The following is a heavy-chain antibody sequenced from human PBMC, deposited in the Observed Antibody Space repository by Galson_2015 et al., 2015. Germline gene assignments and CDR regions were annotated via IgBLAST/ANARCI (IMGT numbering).Heavy chain of an antibody. V-gene: IGHV5-51*01. J-gene: IGHJ4*02. Sequence: QSGAEVKKPGESLQISCKGSGYSFTSYWIGWVRQMPGKGLEWMGIIYPGDSDTRYSPSFQGQVTISADKSISTAYLQWSSLKASDTAMYYCAGLNSGVQLWSPTYYFDYWGQGTLVTVSS. CDR2: IYPGDSDT. D-gene: IGHD5-18*01. CDR1: GYSFTSYW. CDR3: AGLNSGVQLWSPTYYFDY.